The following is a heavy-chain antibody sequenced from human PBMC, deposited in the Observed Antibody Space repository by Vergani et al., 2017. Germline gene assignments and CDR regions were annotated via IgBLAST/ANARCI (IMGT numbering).Heavy chain of an antibody. CDR2: IYYSGST. CDR3: ATDSSGYRRGMDV. Sequence: QVQLQESGPGLVKPSETLSLTCTVSGGSISSYYWSWIRQPPGKGLEWIGYIYYSGSTNYNPSLKSRVTISVDTSKNQFSLKLSSVTAADTAVYYCATDSSGYRRGMDVWGQ. D-gene: IGHD3-22*01. V-gene: IGHV4-59*01. CDR1: GGSISSYY. J-gene: IGHJ6*02.